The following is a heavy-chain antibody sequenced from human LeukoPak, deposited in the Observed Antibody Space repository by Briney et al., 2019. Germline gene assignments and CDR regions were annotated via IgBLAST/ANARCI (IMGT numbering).Heavy chain of an antibody. CDR2: VNEDGSII. Sequence: GGSLRLSCAASGFTFSSYWMHWVRQAPGKGLECVSRVNEDGSIITYADSVKGRFTISRDNAKNTLYLQMNSLRAEDTAVYYCVRDLILVWTPGDDFDYWGQGTLVTVSS. V-gene: IGHV3-74*01. J-gene: IGHJ4*02. CDR1: GFTFSSYW. D-gene: IGHD2-8*01. CDR3: VRDLILVWTPGDDFDY.